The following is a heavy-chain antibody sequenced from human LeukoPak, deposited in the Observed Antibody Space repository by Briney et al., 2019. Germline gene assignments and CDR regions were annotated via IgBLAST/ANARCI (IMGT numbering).Heavy chain of an antibody. D-gene: IGHD3-9*01. CDR3: ARGPPGYFDWLFDY. V-gene: IGHV3-21*01. CDR1: GFTFSSYS. CDR2: VSSSSSYI. J-gene: IGHJ4*02. Sequence: PGGSLRLSCAASGFTFSSYSMNWVRQAPGKGLEWVSSVSSSSSYIYYADSVKGRFTISRDNAKNLLYLQMNSLRAEDTAVYYCARGPPGYFDWLFDYWGQGTLVTVSS.